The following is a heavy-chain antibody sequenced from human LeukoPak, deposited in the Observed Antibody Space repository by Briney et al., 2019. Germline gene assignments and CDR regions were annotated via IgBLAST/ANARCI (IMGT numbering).Heavy chain of an antibody. CDR3: AKDRSGSYSQGLDY. V-gene: IGHV3-74*01. CDR1: GFTFSSYW. D-gene: IGHD1-26*01. J-gene: IGHJ4*02. CDR2: IKTDGSIT. Sequence: PGGSLRLSCAASGFTFSSYWMHWVRQTPGKGLVWVSRIKTDGSITNYADSVKGRFTISRDNARNTLYLQMNSLRAEDTAVYYCAKDRSGSYSQGLDYWGQGTLVTVSS.